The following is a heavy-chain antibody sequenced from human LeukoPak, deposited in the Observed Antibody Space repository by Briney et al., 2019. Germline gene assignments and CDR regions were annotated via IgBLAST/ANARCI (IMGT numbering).Heavy chain of an antibody. J-gene: IGHJ3*01. CDR3: ARGNRLYTSSWSSLAFDF. Sequence: ASVKVSCKASGYTFTSYDINWVRQATGQGLEWMGWVNPKSGYTGYAQKFHGRVTMTRSTSISTAYMELSSLRSEGTAVYYCARGNRLYTSSWSSLAFDFWGQGTMVTVSS. CDR2: VNPKSGYT. CDR1: GYTFTSYD. V-gene: IGHV1-8*01. D-gene: IGHD6-13*01.